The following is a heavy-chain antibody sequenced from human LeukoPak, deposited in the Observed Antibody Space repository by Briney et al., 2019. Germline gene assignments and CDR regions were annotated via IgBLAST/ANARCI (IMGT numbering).Heavy chain of an antibody. CDR3: ARDPTEYDSSGYSEFDY. J-gene: IGHJ4*02. Sequence: SETLSLTCTVSGGSISNNNYYWGWIRQPPGKGLEWIGSIYHSGSTYYNPSLKSRLTISVDTSKNQFSLRLSSVTAADTAVYYCARDPTEYDSSGYSEFDYWGQGTLVTVSS. V-gene: IGHV4-39*02. CDR1: GGSISNNNYY. D-gene: IGHD3-22*01. CDR2: IYHSGST.